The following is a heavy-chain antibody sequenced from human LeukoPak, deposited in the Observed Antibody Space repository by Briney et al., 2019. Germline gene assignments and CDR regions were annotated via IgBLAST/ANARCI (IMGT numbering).Heavy chain of an antibody. CDR2: IYPGDSDT. Sequence: GESLKISCKGSGYSFTSYWIGWVRQMPGKGLEWMGIIYPGDSDTRYSPSFQGQVTISADKSISTAYLQWSSLKASDTAMYYCARKWTVTTEEDAFDIWGQGTMVTVSS. D-gene: IGHD4-17*01. CDR1: GYSFTSYW. V-gene: IGHV5-51*01. J-gene: IGHJ3*02. CDR3: ARKWTVTTEEDAFDI.